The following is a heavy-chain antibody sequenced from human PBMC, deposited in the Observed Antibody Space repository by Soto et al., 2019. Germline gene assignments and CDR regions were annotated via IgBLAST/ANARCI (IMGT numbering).Heavy chain of an antibody. CDR2: IVPFIDTT. CDR3: ARGSFSSSWRFDY. J-gene: IGHJ4*02. CDR1: GGTFSSYA. Sequence: QVHLVQSGAEVKKPGSSVKVSCKTSGGTFSSYAISWVRQAPGQGLEWMGGIVPFIDTTNYAQSFQGRVTINADKSTSTVHMELSGLRSEDTGVYYCARGSFSSSWRFDYWGQGTLVTVSS. D-gene: IGHD6-13*01. V-gene: IGHV1-69*06.